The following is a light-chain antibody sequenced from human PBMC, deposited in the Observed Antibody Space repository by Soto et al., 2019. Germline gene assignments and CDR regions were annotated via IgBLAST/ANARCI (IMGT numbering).Light chain of an antibody. CDR1: STDVCAYNY. Sequence: QSVPPQPASVSGSPGQSSTISCTGTSTDVCAYNYVSWYQHLPVKAPKLIIYDVSNRPSRVYTRFSGSKSGNMASLTISGLQAEDEADYYFSSWTHSSTYVVGTGTKLTV. CDR2: DVS. V-gene: IGLV2-14*03. J-gene: IGLJ1*01. CDR3: SSWTHSSTYV.